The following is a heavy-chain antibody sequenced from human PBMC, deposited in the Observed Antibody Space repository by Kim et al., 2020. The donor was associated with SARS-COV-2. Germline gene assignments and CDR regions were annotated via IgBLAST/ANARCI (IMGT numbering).Heavy chain of an antibody. CDR2: IYHSGST. V-gene: IGHV4-4*02. CDR3: ARDPPRHSYGYGDLYYYYGMDV. J-gene: IGHJ6*02. CDR1: GGSISSSNW. Sequence: SETLSLTCAVSGGSISSSNWWSWVRQPPGKGLEWIGEIYHSGSTNYNPSLKSRVTISVDKSKNQFSLKLSSVTAADTAVYYCARDPPRHSYGYGDLYYYYGMDVWGQGTTVTVSS. D-gene: IGHD5-18*01.